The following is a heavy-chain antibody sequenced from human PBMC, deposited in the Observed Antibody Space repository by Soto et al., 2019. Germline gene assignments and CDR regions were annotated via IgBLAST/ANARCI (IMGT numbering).Heavy chain of an antibody. V-gene: IGHV4-31*01. Sequence: SETLSLTCTVSGGSISSGGYSWSWIRQHPGEGLEWIGYIYNNGSTYYNPSLRSQITISLDTSKNQFSLNLSSVTAADTAVYYCAGNLQSGRWLQSHFDYWGQGTLVTVSS. J-gene: IGHJ4*02. CDR3: AGNLQSGRWLQSHFDY. D-gene: IGHD2-15*01. CDR1: GGSISSGGYS. CDR2: IYNNGST.